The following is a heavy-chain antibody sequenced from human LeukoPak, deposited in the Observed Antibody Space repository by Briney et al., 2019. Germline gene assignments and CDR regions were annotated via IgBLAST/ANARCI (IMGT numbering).Heavy chain of an antibody. Sequence: KPGGSLRLSCAASGFTFSHYSMNWVRQAPGKGLEWVSSISSSSSYIYYADSVKGRFAISRDNSKNTLYLQMNSLRAEDTAVYYCANGGLWLPTRSDWGQGTRVTVSS. J-gene: IGHJ4*02. CDR3: ANGGLWLPTRSD. CDR1: GFTFSHYS. V-gene: IGHV3-21*04. D-gene: IGHD5-18*01. CDR2: ISSSSSYI.